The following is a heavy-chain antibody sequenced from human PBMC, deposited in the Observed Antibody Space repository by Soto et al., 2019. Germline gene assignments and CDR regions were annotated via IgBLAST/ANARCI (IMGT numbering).Heavy chain of an antibody. J-gene: IGHJ3*02. CDR2: INPNSGGT. CDR3: ARSGGLARGAFDI. CDR1: GYTFTGYY. Sequence: ASVKVSCKASGYTFTGYYMHWVRQAPGRGLEWMGWINPNSGGTNYAQKFQGWVTMTRDTSISPAYMELSRLRSDDTAVYYCARSGGLARGAFDIWGQGTMVTVSS. D-gene: IGHD6-19*01. V-gene: IGHV1-2*04.